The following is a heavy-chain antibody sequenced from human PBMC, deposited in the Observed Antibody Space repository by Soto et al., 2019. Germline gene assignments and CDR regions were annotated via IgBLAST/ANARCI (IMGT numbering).Heavy chain of an antibody. CDR1: GYTFTSYY. J-gene: IGHJ4*02. CDR3: ARDVAYCGGDCYSRGFFDY. Sequence: SVKVSFKASGYTFTSYYMHWVRQAPGQGLEWMGIINPSGGSTSYAQKFQGRVTMTRDTSTSTVYVELSSLRSEDTAVYYCARDVAYCGGDCYSRGFFDYWGQGTLVTVSS. V-gene: IGHV1-46*01. CDR2: INPSGGST. D-gene: IGHD2-21*02.